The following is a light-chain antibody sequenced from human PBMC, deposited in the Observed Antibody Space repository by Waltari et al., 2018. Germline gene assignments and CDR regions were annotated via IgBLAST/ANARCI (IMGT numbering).Light chain of an antibody. V-gene: IGLV2-14*03. CDR2: DVS. Sequence: QSALTQPASVSGSPGQSITISCSGTSRDVGAYHYVCWYQQHPGKAPKLIIYDVSVRPSGVSNRFSGSKSGNTASLTISGLQAEDEAEYFCSSYTSARTWVFGGGTKLTVL. CDR3: SSYTSARTWV. J-gene: IGLJ3*02. CDR1: SRDVGAYHY.